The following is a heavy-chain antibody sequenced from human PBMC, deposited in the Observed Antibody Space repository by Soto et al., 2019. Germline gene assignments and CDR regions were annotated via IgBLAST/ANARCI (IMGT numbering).Heavy chain of an antibody. CDR1: GYTFTDYY. D-gene: IGHD3-22*01. CDR2: IHPNSGDT. V-gene: IGHV1-2*06. Sequence: VQLVQSGAEVRKPGASVKVSCEASGYTFTDYYLHWVRQAPGQGLEWLGRIHPNSGDTNYAQKFQGRVTMTIDTSIITVYMELNRLTSDDTAVYFRARDRPTGIDRESDYWGQGTLVTVSS. J-gene: IGHJ4*02. CDR3: ARDRPTGIDRESDY.